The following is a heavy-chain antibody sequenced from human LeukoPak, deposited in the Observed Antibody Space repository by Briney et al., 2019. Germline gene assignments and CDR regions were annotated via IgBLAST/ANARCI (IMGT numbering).Heavy chain of an antibody. D-gene: IGHD2-15*01. V-gene: IGHV3-23*01. CDR1: GFTFSNYG. J-gene: IGHJ4*02. CDR2: ISDTGNT. CDR3: AKAPVTTCRGAFCYPFDY. Sequence: GGSLRLSCAASGFTFSNYGMSWGRQAPGKGLEWVSAISDTGNTYHADSVKGRFTISRDSSKNTLFLQMNSLRPEDAAVYYCAKAPVTTCRGAFCYPFDYWGLGTLVTVSS.